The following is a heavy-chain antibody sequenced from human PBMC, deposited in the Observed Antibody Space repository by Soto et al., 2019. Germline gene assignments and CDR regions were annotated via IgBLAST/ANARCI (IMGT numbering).Heavy chain of an antibody. Sequence: EVQVVESGGGLVQPGGSLRLSCSFTFSMYSMNWVRQAPGKGLEWVASISSGDSYIKYADSVKGRFTISRDNAKNSVSLQMNSLRVDDTAVYFCTRDQGGSYDSWFDPWGQGTLVTVSS. J-gene: IGHJ5*02. D-gene: IGHD1-26*01. V-gene: IGHV3-21*01. CDR1: FTFSMYS. CDR2: ISSGDSYI. CDR3: TRDQGGSYDSWFDP.